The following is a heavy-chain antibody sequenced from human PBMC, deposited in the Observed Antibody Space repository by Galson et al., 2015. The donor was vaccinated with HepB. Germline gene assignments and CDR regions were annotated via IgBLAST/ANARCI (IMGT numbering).Heavy chain of an antibody. Sequence: SLRLSCAASGFTFSHYGIHWVRQAPGKGLEWVALISYDGRHRTYADSVKGRFTISRDSSTNTVSLQMNSLRPEDTALYYCARAESYSFDYWGQGTLATVSS. J-gene: IGHJ4*02. CDR1: GFTFSHYG. CDR2: ISYDGRHR. CDR3: ARAESYSFDY. V-gene: IGHV3-30*04.